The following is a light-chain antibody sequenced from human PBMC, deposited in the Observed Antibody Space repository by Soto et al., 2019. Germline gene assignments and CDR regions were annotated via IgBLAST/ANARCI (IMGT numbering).Light chain of an antibody. Sequence: QSALTQPASVSGSPGQSITISCPGTSSDVGGYNFVSWYQQHPGNAPKLIIHEVLNRPSGVSSRFSGSKSGNTASLTISGLQAEDDAVYYCCSHSASIHWVFGGGTKLTVL. J-gene: IGLJ3*02. V-gene: IGLV2-14*03. CDR1: SSDVGGYNF. CDR3: CSHSASIHWV. CDR2: EVL.